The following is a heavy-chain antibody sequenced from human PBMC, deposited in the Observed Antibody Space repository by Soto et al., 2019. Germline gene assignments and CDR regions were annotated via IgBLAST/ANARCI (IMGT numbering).Heavy chain of an antibody. D-gene: IGHD2-15*01. J-gene: IGHJ4*02. Sequence: QVHLVEFGGGAVQSGRSLRLSCAASGFAFSNYGMYWVRQAPGKGLEWVAVISYDGSHKDYVDSVKGRFTISRDNSKNTLYLQMNSLRPDDTAVYYCAQDRGSCTGGSCFYSIYYWGQGTLVTVSS. CDR1: GFAFSNYG. CDR3: AQDRGSCTGGSCFYSIYY. CDR2: ISYDGSHK. V-gene: IGHV3-30*18.